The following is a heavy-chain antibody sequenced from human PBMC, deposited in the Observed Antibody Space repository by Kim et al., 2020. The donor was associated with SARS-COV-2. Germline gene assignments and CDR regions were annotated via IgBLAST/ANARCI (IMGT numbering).Heavy chain of an antibody. CDR3: ARDQGSGSYPYYYYYGMDV. CDR2: IWYDGSNK. J-gene: IGHJ6*02. Sequence: GGSLRLSCAASGFTFSSYGMHWVRQAPGKGLEWVAVIWYDGSNKYYADSVKGRFTISRDNSKNTLYLQMNSLRAEDTAVYYCARDQGSGSYPYYYYYGMDVWGQGTTVTVSS. V-gene: IGHV3-33*01. D-gene: IGHD1-26*01. CDR1: GFTFSSYG.